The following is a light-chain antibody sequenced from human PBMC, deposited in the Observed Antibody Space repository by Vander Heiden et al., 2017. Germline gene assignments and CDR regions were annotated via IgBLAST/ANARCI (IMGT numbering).Light chain of an antibody. CDR1: TSDVGGYNY. CDR3: SSYSSTSTSVV. Sequence: HSALTQPASVSGSPGQSITIPCTGTTSDVGGYNYVSWYQQHPGRAPKLLIYEVSHRPSGVSDRFSGSKSGYTASLTISGLQAEDEADYYCSSYSSTSTSVVFGGGTTLSVL. J-gene: IGLJ2*01. CDR2: EVS. V-gene: IGLV2-14*01.